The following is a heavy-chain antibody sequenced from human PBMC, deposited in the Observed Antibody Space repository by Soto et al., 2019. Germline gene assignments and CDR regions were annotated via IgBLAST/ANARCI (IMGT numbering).Heavy chain of an antibody. CDR3: AVVFHSETMDV. Sequence: SXKVSCKASGYTXTVYYIRCVRQAPGQGLDWIGWINPNSGGTNYAQKFQGRVTMTRDTSISTAYMEMSRLRSDATAVYYCAVVFHSETMDVWGQGTTGTVSS. CDR1: GYTXTVYY. J-gene: IGHJ6*02. V-gene: IGHV1-2*02. CDR2: INPNSGGT. D-gene: IGHD2-2*01.